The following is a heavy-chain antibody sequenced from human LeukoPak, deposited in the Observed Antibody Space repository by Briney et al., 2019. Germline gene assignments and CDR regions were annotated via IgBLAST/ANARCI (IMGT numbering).Heavy chain of an antibody. CDR3: ARARQQFVRSAFDY. CDR2: TKQDGSES. D-gene: IGHD6-6*01. J-gene: IGHJ4*02. Sequence: PGGSLRLSCAASGFTVSSNYMSWVRQAPGKGLEWVASTKQDGSESYYVDSVKGRFTISRDNAKNSLYLQMDSLRAEDTAVYYCARARQQFVRSAFDYWGQGTLVTVST. CDR1: GFTVSSNY. V-gene: IGHV3-7*01.